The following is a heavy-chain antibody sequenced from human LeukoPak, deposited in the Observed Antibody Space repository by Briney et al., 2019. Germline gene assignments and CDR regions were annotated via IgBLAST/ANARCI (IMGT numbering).Heavy chain of an antibody. D-gene: IGHD3-9*01. CDR1: GYTFTSYD. J-gene: IGHJ4*02. V-gene: IGHV1-8*03. CDR2: MNPNSGYT. Sequence: ASVKVSCKASGYTFTSYDINWVRQATGQGLEWMGWMNPNSGYTGYAQQFQGRVTFTRSTSISTAYMELSSLRSEDTAVYYCARVRSWYYDILTGYPKHYYFDYWGQGTLVTVSS. CDR3: ARVRSWYYDILTGYPKHYYFDY.